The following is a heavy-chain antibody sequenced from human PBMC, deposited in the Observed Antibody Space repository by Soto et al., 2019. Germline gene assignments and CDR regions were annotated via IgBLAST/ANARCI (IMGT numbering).Heavy chain of an antibody. CDR1: GGSISSGGYY. D-gene: IGHD3-22*01. Sequence: PSETLSLTCTVSGGSISSGGYYWMWIRQHPGKGLEWIGYIYYSGSTYYNPSLKSRVTISVDTSKNQFSLKLSSVTAADTAVYYCARASTYYYDSSGYYFFGYWGQGTLVT. J-gene: IGHJ4*02. V-gene: IGHV4-31*03. CDR2: IYYSGST. CDR3: ARASTYYYDSSGYYFFGY.